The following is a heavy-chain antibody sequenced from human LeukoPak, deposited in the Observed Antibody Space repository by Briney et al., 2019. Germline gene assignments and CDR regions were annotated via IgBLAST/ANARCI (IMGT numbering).Heavy chain of an antibody. CDR2: ISSSSSYI. J-gene: IGHJ4*02. D-gene: IGHD2-2*03. V-gene: IGHV3-21*01. CDR1: GFTFSSYS. Sequence: PGGSLRLSCAASGFTFSSYSMNWVRQAPGKGLEWVSSISSSSSYIYYADSVKGRFTISRDNAKNPLYLQMNSLRAEDTAVYYCARDHPVVGSFDYWGQGTLVTVSS. CDR3: ARDHPVVGSFDY.